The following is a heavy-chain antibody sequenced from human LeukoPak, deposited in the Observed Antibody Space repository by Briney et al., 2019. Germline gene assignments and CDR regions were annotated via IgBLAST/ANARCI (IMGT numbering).Heavy chain of an antibody. V-gene: IGHV1-69*13. CDR3: AKEGNYLFSNDAIDV. J-gene: IGHJ3*01. CDR2: IIPIFGTA. CDR1: GGTFSSYA. D-gene: IGHD3-22*01. Sequence: SVKVSCKASGGTFSSYAISWVRQAPGQGLEWMGGIIPIFGTANYAQKFQGRVTITADESTSTAYMELSSLGSEDTAVYYCAKEGNYLFSNDAIDVWGQGTMVTVSS.